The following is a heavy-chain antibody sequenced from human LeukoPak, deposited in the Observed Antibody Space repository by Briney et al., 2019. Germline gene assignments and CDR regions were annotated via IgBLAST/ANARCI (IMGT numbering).Heavy chain of an antibody. V-gene: IGHV3-11*01. J-gene: IGHJ4*02. CDR2: ISSSGSTI. D-gene: IGHD3-22*01. CDR3: ARSPFDYYDSSGYSDFDY. Sequence: GGSLRLSCAASGFIFSDYYMSWIRQAPGKGLEWVSYISSSGSTIYYADSVKGRFTISRDNAKNSLYLQMNSLRAEDTAVYYCARSPFDYYDSSGYSDFDYWGQGTLVTVSS. CDR1: GFIFSDYY.